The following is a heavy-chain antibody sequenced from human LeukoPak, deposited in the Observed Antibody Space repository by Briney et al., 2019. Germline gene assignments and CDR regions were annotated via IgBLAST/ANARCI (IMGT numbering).Heavy chain of an antibody. CDR1: GGTFSSYA. V-gene: IGHV1-69*05. D-gene: IGHD6-6*01. Sequence: SVKVSCKASGGTFSSYAISWVRQAPGQGLGWMGGIIPIFGTANYAQKFQGRVTITTDESTSTAYMELSSLRSEDTAVYYCAVRGEQLGIFDYWGQGTLVTVSS. CDR2: IIPIFGTA. J-gene: IGHJ4*02. CDR3: AVRGEQLGIFDY.